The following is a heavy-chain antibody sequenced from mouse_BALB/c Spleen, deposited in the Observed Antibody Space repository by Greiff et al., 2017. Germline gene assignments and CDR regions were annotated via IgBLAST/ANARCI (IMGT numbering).Heavy chain of an antibody. J-gene: IGHJ4*01. V-gene: IGHV14-3*02. CDR2: IDPANGNT. CDR3: ARVYYRYDHAMDY. D-gene: IGHD2-14*01. Sequence: EVQLQESGAELVKPGASVKLSCTASGFNIKDTYMHWVKQRPEQGLEWIGRIDPANGNTKYDPKFQGKATITADTSSNTAYLQLSSLTSEDTAVYYCARVYYRYDHAMDYWGQGTSVTVSS. CDR1: GFNIKDTY.